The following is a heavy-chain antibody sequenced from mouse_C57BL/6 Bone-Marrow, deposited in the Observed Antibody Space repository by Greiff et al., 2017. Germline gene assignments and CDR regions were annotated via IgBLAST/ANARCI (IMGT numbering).Heavy chain of an antibody. D-gene: IGHD1-2*01. V-gene: IGHV1-82*01. CDR1: GYAFSSSW. Sequence: QVQLQQSGPELVKPGASVKISCKASGYAFSSSWMNWVKQRPGQGLEWIGRIYPGDGDTNYNGKFKGKATLTADKSSRTAYMQLSSLTSEDSAVYFCGRGGLLRRWGQGTTRTVAS. CDR2: IYPGDGDT. J-gene: IGHJ2*01. CDR3: GRGGLLRR.